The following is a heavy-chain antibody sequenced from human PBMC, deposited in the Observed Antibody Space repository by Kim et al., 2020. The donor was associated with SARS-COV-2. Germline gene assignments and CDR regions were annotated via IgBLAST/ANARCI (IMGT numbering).Heavy chain of an antibody. V-gene: IGHV3-15*01. Sequence: GGSLRLSCAASGFTFSNAWMSWVRQAPGKGLEWVGRIKSKTDGGTTDYAAPVKGRFTISRDDSKNTLYLQMNSLKTEDTAVYYCTTRSGTAMVKSDYWGQGTLVTVSS. CDR2: IKSKTDGGTT. CDR3: TTRSGTAMVKSDY. CDR1: GFTFSNAW. D-gene: IGHD5-18*01. J-gene: IGHJ4*02.